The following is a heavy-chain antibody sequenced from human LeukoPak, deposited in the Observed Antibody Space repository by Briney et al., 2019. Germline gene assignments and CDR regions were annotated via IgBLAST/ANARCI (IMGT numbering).Heavy chain of an antibody. CDR2: TYYRSKWYH. CDR3: ARGNRDFDS. CDR1: GDSVSTNSAA. Sequence: SQTLSVTCAISGDSVSTNSAAWNWIRQSPSRGLEWLGRTYYRSKWYHDYAPSVQSRITINPDTSKNQFSLHLNSVTPEDTAVYYCARGNRDFDSWGQGTLVTVSS. D-gene: IGHD2-21*02. J-gene: IGHJ5*01. V-gene: IGHV6-1*01.